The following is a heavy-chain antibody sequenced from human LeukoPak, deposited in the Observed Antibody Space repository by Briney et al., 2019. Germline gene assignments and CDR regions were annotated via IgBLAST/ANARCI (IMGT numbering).Heavy chain of an antibody. J-gene: IGHJ3*02. CDR3: ARATGGYCSGGSCYLVAFDI. D-gene: IGHD2-15*01. V-gene: IGHV4-38-2*02. Sequence: PSQTLSLSRTVSGYSISGGYSWGWIRHPPGKGLEWIGSIYHSGSTSSTPPLKSRVTISVDTSKNQFSLKLSSVIAADTALYYCARATGGYCSGGSCYLVAFDIWGQETRVTVSS. CDR2: IYHSGST. CDR1: GYSISGGYS.